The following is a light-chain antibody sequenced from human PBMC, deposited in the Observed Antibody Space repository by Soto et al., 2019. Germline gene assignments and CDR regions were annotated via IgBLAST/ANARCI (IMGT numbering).Light chain of an antibody. V-gene: IGKV3-20*01. CDR1: QSVSSTY. J-gene: IGKJ5*01. CDR2: DAS. CDR3: QQYGSSPIT. Sequence: EIVLTQSPGTLSLSPGETATLSCRASQSVSSTYLACYQQKVGQAPSLLIYDASTRATGIPDRFSGSGSGTDFTLTISRLEPEDFAVYYCQQYGSSPITFGQGTRLEIK.